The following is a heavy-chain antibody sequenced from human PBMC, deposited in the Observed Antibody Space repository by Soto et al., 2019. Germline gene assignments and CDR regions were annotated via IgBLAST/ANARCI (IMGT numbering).Heavy chain of an antibody. CDR1: GFTVSSNY. CDR3: ARDPTIAASGGSYYYYSGMDV. CDR2: IYSGGST. Sequence: EVQLVESGGGLVQPGGSLRLSCAASGFTVSSNYMSWVRQAPGKGLEWVSVIYSGGSTYYADSVKGRFTISRDNSKNTLHRQMSSLRAADTAVYSCARDPTIAASGGSYYYYSGMDVWGQGTTVTVSS. D-gene: IGHD6-13*01. V-gene: IGHV3-66*01. J-gene: IGHJ6*02.